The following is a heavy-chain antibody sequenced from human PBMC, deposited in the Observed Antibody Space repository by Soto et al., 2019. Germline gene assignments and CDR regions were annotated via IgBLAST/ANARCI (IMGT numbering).Heavy chain of an antibody. V-gene: IGHV3-15*01. CDR1: GFTFSNAW. J-gene: IGHJ4*01. Sequence: GGSLRLSCAASGFTFSNAWMSWVRQAPGKGLEWVGRIKSKSDGGTIEYAAPVRGRFSISRDDSENTLYSQMDSLKTEDTAVYYCATYPQGYFDSWGHGILVTVSS. CDR3: ATYPQGYFDS. CDR2: IKSKSDGGTI.